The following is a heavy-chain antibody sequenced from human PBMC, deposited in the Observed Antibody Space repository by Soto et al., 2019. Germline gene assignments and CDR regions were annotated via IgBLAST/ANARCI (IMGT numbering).Heavy chain of an antibody. CDR1: GYTFTSYD. CDR2: MNPNSGNT. CDR3: ARVGYYYDSSGYYLSFDY. V-gene: IGHV1-8*01. J-gene: IGHJ4*02. Sequence: QVQLVQSGAEVKKPGASVKVSCKASGYTFTSYDINWVRQATGQGLEWMGWMNPNSGNTGYAQKFQGRVTMTRNTAIRTDDIEQSSLRSEDTAVYYCARVGYYYDSSGYYLSFDYWGQGSLVTVSS. D-gene: IGHD3-22*01.